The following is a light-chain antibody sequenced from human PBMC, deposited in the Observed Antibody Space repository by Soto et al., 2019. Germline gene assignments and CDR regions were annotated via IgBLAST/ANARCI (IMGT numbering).Light chain of an antibody. CDR1: SSDVGSYNL. CDR3: CSYAGSSISYV. J-gene: IGLJ1*01. CDR2: EGS. V-gene: IGLV2-23*01. Sequence: QSVLTQPASVSGSPGQSITISCTGTSSDVGSYNLVSWYQQHPGKAPKLMIYEGSKRPSGVSNRFSGSKSGNTASLTISGLQAEDGADYYCCSYAGSSISYVFVTGTKLP.